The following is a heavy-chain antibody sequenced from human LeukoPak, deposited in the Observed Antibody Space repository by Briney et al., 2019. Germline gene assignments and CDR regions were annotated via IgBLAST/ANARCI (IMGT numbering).Heavy chain of an antibody. V-gene: IGHV1-3*01. Sequence: ASVKVSCKASGYTFTSYAMHWVRQAPGQRLEWMGWINAGNGNTKYSQKFQGRVTITRDTSTSTAYMELRSLRSDDTAVYYCAREAYDFWSGYPPDYYGMDVWGQGTTVTVSS. CDR1: GYTFTSYA. D-gene: IGHD3-3*01. CDR3: AREAYDFWSGYPPDYYGMDV. CDR2: INAGNGNT. J-gene: IGHJ6*02.